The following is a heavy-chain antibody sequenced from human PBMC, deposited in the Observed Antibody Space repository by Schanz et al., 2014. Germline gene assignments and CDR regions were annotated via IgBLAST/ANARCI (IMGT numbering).Heavy chain of an antibody. J-gene: IGHJ6*02. CDR3: ATEGPRGTRHPINYYYAMDN. CDR2: IKQEGDEK. Sequence: EGQLVESGGGLVQPGGSLRLSCVVSGFNFRNYWMSWVRQAPGKGLEWVASIKQEGDEKNYVDSVKGRFTISRDNAKNSLFLQMSSLRADDTAVYYCATEGPRGTRHPINYYYAMDNWGQGTKVTV. D-gene: IGHD6-6*01. V-gene: IGHV3-7*01. CDR1: GFNFRNYW.